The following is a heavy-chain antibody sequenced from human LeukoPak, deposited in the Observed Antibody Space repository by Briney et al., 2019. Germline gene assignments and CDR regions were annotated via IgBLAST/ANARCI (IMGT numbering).Heavy chain of an antibody. CDR2: INPNSGGT. V-gene: IGHV1-2*02. CDR3: ARDGRRIAARPGGTTFDY. D-gene: IGHD6-6*01. CDR1: GYTFTGYY. Sequence: ASVKVSCKASGYTFTGYYMHWVQQAPGQGLEWMGWINPNSGGTNYAQKFQGRVTMTRDTSISTAYMELSRLRSDDTAVYYCARDGRRIAARPGGTTFDYWGQGTLVTVSS. J-gene: IGHJ4*02.